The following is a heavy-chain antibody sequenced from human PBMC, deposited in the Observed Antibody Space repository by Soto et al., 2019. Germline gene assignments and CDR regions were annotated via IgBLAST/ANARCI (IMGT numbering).Heavy chain of an antibody. CDR2: ITPLFGTA. D-gene: IGHD6-19*01. CDR3: AQTLGLAVAGPGRFDL. J-gene: IGHJ2*01. CDR1: GGTFSNYA. Sequence: QVQLVQSGAEVKKPGSSVKVSCKASGGTFSNYAISWVRQAPGQGLEWMGGITPLFGTANYAQNFQGRVKITAAESTTTAYMELSSLKSEDTAVYYCAQTLGLAVAGPGRFDLWGRGTLITVSS. V-gene: IGHV1-69*12.